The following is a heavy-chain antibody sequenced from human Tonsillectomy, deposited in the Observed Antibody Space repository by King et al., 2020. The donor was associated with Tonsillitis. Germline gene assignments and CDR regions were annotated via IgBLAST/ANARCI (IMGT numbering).Heavy chain of an antibody. CDR3: ARVFRGYETSLAADY. CDR1: GFTFSHYL. Sequence: VQLVESGGGLVQPGGSLRLSCAASGFTFSHYLFHWVRQAPGKGLAWVSRLNSDGSSTSYADSVRGRFTISRDNAENTLYLQMNSLRVEDTAVYYCARVFRGYETSLAADYGGQGTLVTVSS. D-gene: IGHD3-22*01. J-gene: IGHJ4*02. V-gene: IGHV3-74*01. CDR2: LNSDGSST.